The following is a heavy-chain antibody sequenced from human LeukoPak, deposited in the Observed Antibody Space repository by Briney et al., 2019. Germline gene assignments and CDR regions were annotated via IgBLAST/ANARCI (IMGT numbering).Heavy chain of an antibody. J-gene: IGHJ6*03. D-gene: IGHD5-18*01. V-gene: IGHV3-48*03. CDR2: ISTSGSII. Sequence: GGSLRLSCAASGFTFSDYEMNWVRQAPGKGLEWVSHISTSGSIIHYADSVEGRFTISRDNAKNSLYLQMDSLRAEDTALYYCARDATTQVGYVYMDVWGKGTTVTISS. CDR3: ARDATTQVGYVYMDV. CDR1: GFTFSDYE.